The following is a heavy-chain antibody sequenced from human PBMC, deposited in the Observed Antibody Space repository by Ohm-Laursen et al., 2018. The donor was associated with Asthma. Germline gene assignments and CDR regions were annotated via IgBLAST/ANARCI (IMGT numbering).Heavy chain of an antibody. D-gene: IGHD5-12*01. J-gene: IGHJ6*02. V-gene: IGHV3-33*01. CDR3: ARALSGYGLGGMDV. CDR1: GFTFSSYG. CDR2: IWYDGSNK. Sequence: SLRLSCTASGFTFSSYGMHWVRQAPGKGLEWVAVIWYDGSNKYYADSVKGRFTISRDNSKNTLYLQMNSLRAEDTAVYYCARALSGYGLGGMDVWGQGTTVTVSS.